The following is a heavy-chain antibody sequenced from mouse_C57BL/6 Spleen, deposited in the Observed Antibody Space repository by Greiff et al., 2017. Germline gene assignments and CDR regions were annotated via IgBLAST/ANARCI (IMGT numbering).Heavy chain of an antibody. Sequence: VQLQESGAELVRPGASVTLSCKASGYTFTDYEMHWVKQTPVHGLEWIGAIDPETGGTAYNQKFKGKAILTADKSSSTAYMELRSLTSEDSAVYYCTRSGGYPYYIDVWGTGTTVTVSS. CDR3: TRSGGYPYYIDV. CDR1: GYTFTDYE. CDR2: IDPETGGT. D-gene: IGHD2-12*01. J-gene: IGHJ1*03. V-gene: IGHV1-15*01.